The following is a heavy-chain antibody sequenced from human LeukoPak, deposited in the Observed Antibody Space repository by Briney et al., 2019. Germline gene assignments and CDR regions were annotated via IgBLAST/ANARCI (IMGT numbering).Heavy chain of an antibody. CDR3: ARGPYCGGDCYDQGRVDWFDP. J-gene: IGHJ5*02. D-gene: IGHD2-21*01. V-gene: IGHV4-61*02. CDR1: GGSISSGSYY. Sequence: SETLSLTCTVSGGSISSGSYYWSWIRQPAGKGLEWIGRIYTSGSTNYNPSLKSRVTISVDTSKNQFSLKLSSVTAADTAVYYCARGPYCGGDCYDQGRVDWFDPWGQGTLVTVSS. CDR2: IYTSGST.